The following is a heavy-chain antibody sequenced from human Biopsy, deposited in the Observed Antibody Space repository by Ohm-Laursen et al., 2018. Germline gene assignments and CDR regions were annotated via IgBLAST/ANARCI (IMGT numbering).Heavy chain of an antibody. J-gene: IGHJ5*02. CDR3: ARHPTGFWFDP. V-gene: IGHV4-39*01. CDR1: GDSISTSTTYY. CDR2: IYNSETT. Sequence: GTLSLTCAVSGDSISTSTTYYWAWLRQPPGKGLEWIGSIYNSETTFYNPSLKSRVAISVNTSTNQFSLKVSSVTAADTALYYCARHPTGFWFDPWGHGTLVTVSS.